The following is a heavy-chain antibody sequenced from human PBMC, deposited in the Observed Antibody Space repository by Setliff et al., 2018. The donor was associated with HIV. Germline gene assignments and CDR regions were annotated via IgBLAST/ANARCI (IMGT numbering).Heavy chain of an antibody. CDR1: GDSVSSASYY. J-gene: IGHJ6*03. CDR3: ASEAWTSYRSSSGYYYYYMDV. Sequence: SETLSLTCTVSGDSVSSASYYWSWSRQPPGKGLEWIGYIYYSGTTKYNPSLKSRVTISVDTSKNQFSLKLSSVTAADTAVYYCASEAWTSYRSSSGYYYYYMDVRGQGTTVTVSS. CDR2: IYYSGTT. D-gene: IGHD6-6*01. V-gene: IGHV4-61*01.